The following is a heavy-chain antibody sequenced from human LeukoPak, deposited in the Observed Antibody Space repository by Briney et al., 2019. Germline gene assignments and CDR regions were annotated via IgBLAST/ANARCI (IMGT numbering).Heavy chain of an antibody. CDR3: ERCSCGVAHKEPSWFDP. CDR2: NNNSGST. D-gene: IGHD1-14*01. V-gene: IGHV4-34*01. CDR1: GGSFSGYY. Sequence: SETLSLTYAVYGGSFSGYYRRWIRQPPGKGLEWIGENNNSGSTSYNTSLNSRVTRSVDTSKNHFYLKLRHVTAANTDVYYWERCSCGVAHKEPSWFDPWGQGTLVTVSS. J-gene: IGHJ5*02.